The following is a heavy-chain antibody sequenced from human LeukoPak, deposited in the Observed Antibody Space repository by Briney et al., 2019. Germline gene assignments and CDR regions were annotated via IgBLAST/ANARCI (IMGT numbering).Heavy chain of an antibody. D-gene: IGHD1-26*01. V-gene: IGHV3-21*01. Sequence: GGSLRLSCAASGFTFSSYNMNWVRQAPGKGLEWVSSITSSSSYIYYADSVKGRFTISRDNAKDSLYLQINSLRAEDTAVYYCARDPYSGGYGDYYYYYMDVWGKGTTVTISS. CDR2: ITSSSSYI. CDR3: ARDPYSGGYGDYYYYYMDV. CDR1: GFTFSSYN. J-gene: IGHJ6*03.